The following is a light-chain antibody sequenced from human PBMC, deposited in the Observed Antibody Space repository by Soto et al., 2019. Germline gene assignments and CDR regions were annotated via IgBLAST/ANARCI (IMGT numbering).Light chain of an antibody. CDR2: DAS. Sequence: EIVFTHSPCALALSPVKGATLSCRTSQSVSSSYLAWYQQKPGQAPRLLIYDASNRATGIPARFSGSGSGTDFTLTISSLEPEDFAVYYCQQRSNWQITFGQGTRLEIK. CDR1: QSVSSSY. CDR3: QQRSNWQIT. V-gene: IGKV3D-20*02. J-gene: IGKJ5*01.